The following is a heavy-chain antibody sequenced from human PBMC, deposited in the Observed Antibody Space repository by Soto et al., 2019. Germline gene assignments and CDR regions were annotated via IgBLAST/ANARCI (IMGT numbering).Heavy chain of an antibody. J-gene: IGHJ2*01. CDR1: GGSISSGGYS. CDR2: IYHSGST. V-gene: IGHV4-30-2*01. Sequence: QLQLQESGSGLVKPSQTLSLTCAVSGGSISSGGYSWSWIRQPPGKGLEWIGYIYHSGSTYYNPSVKSRFTISVDTSTNQFALELSSVTAADTAVYYWARAVAGDRRGWYCELWGRGTLVTVSS. D-gene: IGHD2-15*01. CDR3: ARAVAGDRRGWYCEL.